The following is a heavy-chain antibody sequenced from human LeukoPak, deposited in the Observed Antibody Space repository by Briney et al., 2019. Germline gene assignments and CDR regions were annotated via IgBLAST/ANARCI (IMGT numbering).Heavy chain of an antibody. Sequence: ASVKVSCKASAYTFTGYYMHWVRQAPGQGLEWMGWINPNSGGTNYAQKFQGRVTMTRDTSISTAYMELSRLRSDDTAVYYCARYPAYYYDSSGPPLDYWGQGTTVTVSS. V-gene: IGHV1-2*02. CDR1: AYTFTGYY. D-gene: IGHD3-22*01. J-gene: IGHJ6*02. CDR2: INPNSGGT. CDR3: ARYPAYYYDSSGPPLDY.